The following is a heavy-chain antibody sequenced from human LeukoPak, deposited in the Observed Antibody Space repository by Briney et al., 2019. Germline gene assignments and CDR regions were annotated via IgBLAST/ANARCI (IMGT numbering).Heavy chain of an antibody. CDR1: GFTFNSYS. D-gene: IGHD2-2*01. CDR2: ISSSSSYI. CDR3: TRESRPFCPFAY. Sequence: GGSLRLSCAASGFTFNSYSMNWVRQAPGKGLEWVSSISSSSSYIYHADSVKGRFTISRDNAKNSLYLQMNSLRAEDTAVYYCTRESRPFCPFAYWGQGVLVTVSS. J-gene: IGHJ4*02. V-gene: IGHV3-21*04.